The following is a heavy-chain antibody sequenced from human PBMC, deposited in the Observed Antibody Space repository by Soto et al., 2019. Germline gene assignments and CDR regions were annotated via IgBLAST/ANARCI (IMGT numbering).Heavy chain of an antibody. D-gene: IGHD3-3*01. CDR1: GYTFTNYW. V-gene: IGHV5-51*01. CDR2: IYPGDSDT. CDR3: AVGVVNNWFDP. J-gene: IGHJ5*02. Sequence: PGESLKISCKGSGYTFTNYWIAWVRQMPGKGLEWMGIIYPGDSDTTYSPSFQGQVTISADKSISTAYLQWSSLKASDTAMYYCAVGVVNNWFDPWGQGTLVTVSS.